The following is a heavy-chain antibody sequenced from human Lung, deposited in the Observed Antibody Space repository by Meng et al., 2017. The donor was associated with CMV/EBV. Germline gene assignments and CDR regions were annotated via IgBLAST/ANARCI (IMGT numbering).Heavy chain of an antibody. Sequence: GGSLRLXXAASGFTFDTYGMHWVRQAPGKRLEWVAFIRHDGSNKFYGDSVKGRFTISRDNSKNTLYLQMNSLRAEETAMYYCAKDQLLFGGPNAYFDDWGQGTLVTVSS. D-gene: IGHD3-16*01. CDR3: AKDQLLFGGPNAYFDD. J-gene: IGHJ4*02. CDR1: GFTFDTYG. CDR2: IRHDGSNK. V-gene: IGHV3-30*02.